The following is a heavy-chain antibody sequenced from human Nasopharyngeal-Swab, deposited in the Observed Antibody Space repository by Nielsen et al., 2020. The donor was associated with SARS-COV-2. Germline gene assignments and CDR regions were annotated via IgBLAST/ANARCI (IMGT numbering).Heavy chain of an antibody. V-gene: IGHV4-59*11. J-gene: IGHJ4*02. CDR1: GAFISGHH. CDR2: VSYSGIT. CDR3: AREEYYYDSSGNYYRAFDN. Sequence: SETLSLTCTVSGAFISGHHWSWIRQPPGKGLEWIGYVSYSGITNYNPSLNRRVTISADSSKNQFSLELGSVTAADPAVYYCAREEYYYDSSGNYYRAFDNWGQGTLVSVSS. D-gene: IGHD3-22*01.